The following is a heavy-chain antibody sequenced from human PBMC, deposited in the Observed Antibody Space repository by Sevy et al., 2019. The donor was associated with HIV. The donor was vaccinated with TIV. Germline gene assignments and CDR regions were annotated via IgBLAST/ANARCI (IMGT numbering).Heavy chain of an antibody. J-gene: IGHJ4*02. CDR2: ISGSGGST. CDR3: AKDPKLGISDY. Sequence: GESLKISCAASGFTFSSYAMSWVRQAPGKGLEWVSAISGSGGSTYYADSVKGRFTISRDNSKNTLYLQMNSLRAEDTAVYYCAKDPKLGISDYWGQGTLVTVSS. D-gene: IGHD7-27*01. V-gene: IGHV3-23*01. CDR1: GFTFSSYA.